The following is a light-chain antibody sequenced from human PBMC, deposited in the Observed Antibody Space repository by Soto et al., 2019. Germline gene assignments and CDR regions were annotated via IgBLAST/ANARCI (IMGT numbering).Light chain of an antibody. CDR2: AAS. J-gene: IGKJ4*01. V-gene: IGKV1-9*01. CDR1: QDVSDY. Sequence: DIQMTQSPSTLSGSVGDRVTIPCMASQDVSDYLAWYQQRPGKAPKLLIYAASTLQTGVPARFSGSGSGTEFTLTISSLQPEDFATYSCQQLNSYPRTFGRGTKVDI. CDR3: QQLNSYPRT.